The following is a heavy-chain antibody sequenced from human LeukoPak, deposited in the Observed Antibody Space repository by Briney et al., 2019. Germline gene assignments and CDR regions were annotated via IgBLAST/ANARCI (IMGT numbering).Heavy chain of an antibody. J-gene: IGHJ6*03. CDR3: ARDSSEMSYNYYYYYVDV. CDR2: ISSSGSTI. CDR1: GFTFSSYE. V-gene: IGHV3-48*03. Sequence: GGSLRLSCAASGFTFSSYEMNWVRQAPGKGLEWVSYISSSGSTIYYADSVKGRFTISRDNAKNSLYLQMNSLRAEDTAVYYCARDSSEMSYNYYYYYVDVWGKGTTVTVSS. D-gene: IGHD2-2*01.